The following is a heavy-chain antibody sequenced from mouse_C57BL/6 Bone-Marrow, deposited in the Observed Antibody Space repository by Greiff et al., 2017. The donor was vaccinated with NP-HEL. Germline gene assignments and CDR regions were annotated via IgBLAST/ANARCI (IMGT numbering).Heavy chain of an antibody. CDR1: GYTFTSYW. CDR2: IDPSDSYT. Sequence: QVQLQQPGAELVRPGTSVKLSCKASGYTFTSYWMHWVKQRPGQGLEWIGVIDPSDSYTNYNQKFKGKATLTVDTSSSTAYMQLSSLTSEDSAVYYCASRTGMDYWGQGTSVTVSS. V-gene: IGHV1-59*01. CDR3: ASRTGMDY. D-gene: IGHD4-1*01. J-gene: IGHJ4*01.